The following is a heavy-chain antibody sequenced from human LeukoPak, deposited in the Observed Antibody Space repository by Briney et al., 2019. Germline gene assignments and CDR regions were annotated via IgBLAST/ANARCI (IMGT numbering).Heavy chain of an antibody. Sequence: LRLSCAASGFTFDDYGMSWVRQPPGKGLEWIGEINHSGSTNYNPSLKSRVTISVDTSKNQFSLKLSSVTAADTAVYYCARVAHKAGTRPWGQGTLVTVSS. J-gene: IGHJ5*02. CDR3: ARVAHKAGTRP. V-gene: IGHV4-34*01. CDR1: GFTFDDYG. D-gene: IGHD6-19*01. CDR2: INHSGST.